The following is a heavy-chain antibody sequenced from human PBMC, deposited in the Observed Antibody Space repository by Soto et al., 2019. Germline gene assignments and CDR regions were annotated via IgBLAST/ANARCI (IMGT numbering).Heavy chain of an antibody. D-gene: IGHD3-3*01. J-gene: IGHJ6*02. CDR1: GGSFSGYY. V-gene: IGHV4-34*01. Sequence: SETLSLTCAVYGGSFSGYYWSWIRQPPGKGLEWIGEINHSGSTNYNPSLKSRVTISVDTSKNQFPLKLSSVTAADTAVYYCASRELRNYDFWSGYYYYGMDVWGQGTTVTVSS. CDR3: ASRELRNYDFWSGYYYYGMDV. CDR2: INHSGST.